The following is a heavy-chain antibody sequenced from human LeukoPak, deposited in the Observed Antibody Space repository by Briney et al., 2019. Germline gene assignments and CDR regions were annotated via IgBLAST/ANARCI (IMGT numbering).Heavy chain of an antibody. CDR3: ARSPRIGYCSGGSCYLDS. Sequence: GGSLRLSCAVSGFIFIDYEMNWVRQAPGKGLEWVSYISSSGSTKYYADFVEGRFTFSRDNARNSLYLQMNSLRAEDTATYYCARSPRIGYCSGGSCYLDSWGQGTLVTVSS. D-gene: IGHD2-15*01. CDR1: GFIFIDYE. J-gene: IGHJ4*02. V-gene: IGHV3-48*03. CDR2: ISSSGSTK.